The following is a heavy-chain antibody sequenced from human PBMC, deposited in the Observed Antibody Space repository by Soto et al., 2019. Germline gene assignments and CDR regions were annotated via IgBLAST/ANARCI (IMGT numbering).Heavy chain of an antibody. Sequence: GGSLRLSCAASGFTFSSYGMHWVRQAPGKGLEWVAVIWYDGSNKYYADSVKGRFTISRDNSKNTLYLQMNSLRAEDTAVYYCARDDITRAAAIVHGMDVWGQGTTVTVSS. CDR1: GFTFSSYG. CDR2: IWYDGSNK. D-gene: IGHD2-2*02. V-gene: IGHV3-33*01. J-gene: IGHJ6*02. CDR3: ARDDITRAAAIVHGMDV.